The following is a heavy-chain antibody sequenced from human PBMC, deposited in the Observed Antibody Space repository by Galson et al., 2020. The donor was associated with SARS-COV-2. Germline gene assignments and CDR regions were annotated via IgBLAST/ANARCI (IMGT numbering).Heavy chain of an antibody. D-gene: IGHD3-22*01. Sequence: PGGSLRLSCAASGFTFSTYWMSWVRQAPGKGLEWVSYISSSGSTIYYADSVKGRFTISRDNAKNSLYLQMNSLRAEDTAVYYCARDTYYYDSSGYYVYYFDYWGQGTLVTVSS. CDR1: GFTFSTYW. J-gene: IGHJ4*02. V-gene: IGHV3-48*04. CDR2: ISSSGSTI. CDR3: ARDTYYYDSSGYYVYYFDY.